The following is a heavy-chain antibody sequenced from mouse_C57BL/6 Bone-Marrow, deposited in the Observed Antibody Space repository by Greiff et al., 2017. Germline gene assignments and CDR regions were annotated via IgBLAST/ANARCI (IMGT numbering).Heavy chain of an antibody. V-gene: IGHV1-15*01. CDR1: GYTFTDYE. J-gene: IGHJ4*01. Sequence: QVQLQQSGAELVRPGASVTLSCKASGYTFTDYEMHWVKQTPVHGLEWIGAIDPETGGTAYNQKFRGKAILTADKSASTAYMELRSLTSEDSAVYYCTRFYYWGQGTSVTVSS. CDR2: IDPETGGT. CDR3: TRFYY.